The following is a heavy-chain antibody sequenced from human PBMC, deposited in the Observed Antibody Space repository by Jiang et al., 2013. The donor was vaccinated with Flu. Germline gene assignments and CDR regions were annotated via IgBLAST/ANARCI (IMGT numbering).Heavy chain of an antibody. V-gene: IGHV1-69*02. CDR3: AIIAYYYDSSGPHRGTAG. Sequence: NYAQKFQGRVTITADKSTSTAYMELSSLRSEDTAVYYCAIIAYYYDSSGPHRGTAGWGQGTLVTVSS. J-gene: IGHJ1*01. D-gene: IGHD3-22*01.